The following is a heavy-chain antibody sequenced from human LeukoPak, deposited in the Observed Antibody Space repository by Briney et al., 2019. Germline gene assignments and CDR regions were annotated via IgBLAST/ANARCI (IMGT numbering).Heavy chain of an antibody. CDR1: GFTFSSYS. CDR2: ISSSSSYI. V-gene: IGHV3-21*01. CDR3: ARDLDCSGGSCYLFDY. D-gene: IGHD2-15*01. Sequence: GGSLRLSCAASGFTFSSYSMNWVRQAPGKGLEWVSSISSSSSYIYYGDSVKGRFTISRDNAKNSLYLQMNSLRAEDTAVYYCARDLDCSGGSCYLFDYWGQGTLVTVSS. J-gene: IGHJ4*02.